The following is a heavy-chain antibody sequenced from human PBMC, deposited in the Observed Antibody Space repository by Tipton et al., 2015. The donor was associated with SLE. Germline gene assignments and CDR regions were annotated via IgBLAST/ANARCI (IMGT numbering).Heavy chain of an antibody. V-gene: IGHV5-51*03. CDR3: ARSDTISVVYPDAFDV. CDR2: IYPGDSDT. CDR1: GYSFSSYW. Sequence: QLVQSGAEVKKPGESLKISCKGSGYSFSSYWIGWVRQMPGKGLEWVGIIYPGDSDTKYSPSFEGQVTISADTYISAAYLEWRRLEAADTATYHCARSDTISVVYPDAFDVWGQGTVVTVSS. D-gene: IGHD2-8*02. J-gene: IGHJ3*01.